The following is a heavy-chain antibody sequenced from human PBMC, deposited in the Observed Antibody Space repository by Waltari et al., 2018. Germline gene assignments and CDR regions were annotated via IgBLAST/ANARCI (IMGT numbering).Heavy chain of an antibody. CDR1: GFTFSSYG. CDR2: ISYDGDNK. J-gene: IGHJ6*02. Sequence: QVQLVESGGGVVQPGRSLRLSCTVSGFTFSSYGVPWVRQAPGKGLEWVAVISYDGDNKYYADSVKGRFTISRDNSKNTLYLQMNSLRAEDTAVYYCAKGLGTMVRGVYYYYGMDVWGQGTTVTVSS. CDR3: AKGLGTMVRGVYYYYGMDV. D-gene: IGHD3-10*01. V-gene: IGHV3-30*18.